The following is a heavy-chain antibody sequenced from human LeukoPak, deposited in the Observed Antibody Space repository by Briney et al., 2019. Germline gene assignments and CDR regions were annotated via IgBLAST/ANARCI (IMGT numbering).Heavy chain of an antibody. V-gene: IGHV4-59*01. Sequence: PSETLSLTCTVSGDSIRSSFWTWIRQPPGKGLEWIGYIFYSGSTNYNPSLKGRVTMSVDTSESQFSLKLNSVTAADTAVYYCARIPFAYYYYMDVWGKGTTVTVSS. D-gene: IGHD2-2*02. CDR1: GDSIRSSF. J-gene: IGHJ6*03. CDR3: ARIPFAYYYYMDV. CDR2: IFYSGST.